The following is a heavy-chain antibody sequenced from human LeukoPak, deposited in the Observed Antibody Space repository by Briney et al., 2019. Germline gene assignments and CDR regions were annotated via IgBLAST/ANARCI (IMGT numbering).Heavy chain of an antibody. CDR3: ARSGLDSRYYFGMDV. V-gene: IGHV4-34*01. J-gene: IGHJ6*02. CDR1: VGSITGYY. CDR2: IHYTGAT. D-gene: IGHD5-12*01. Sequence: SETLSLTCAVYVGSITGYYWCWIRQTPGGGLEGAGVIHYTGATNYTPSLKRRVTMSLDTSKSQFSLKLRSVTAADTAVYYCARSGLDSRYYFGMDVWGQGTTVTVSS.